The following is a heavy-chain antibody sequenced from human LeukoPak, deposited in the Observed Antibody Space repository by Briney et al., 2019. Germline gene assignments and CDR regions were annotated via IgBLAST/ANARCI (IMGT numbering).Heavy chain of an antibody. J-gene: IGHJ4*02. D-gene: IGHD3-3*01. CDR3: ARGEYGVIDY. Sequence: ASVKVSCKASGYTFTGYYMHWVRQAPGQGLEWMGWMNPNSGNTGYAQKFQGRVTITRNTSISTAYMELSSLRSEDTAVYYCARGEYGVIDYWGQGTLVTVSS. V-gene: IGHV1-8*03. CDR1: GYTFTGYY. CDR2: MNPNSGNT.